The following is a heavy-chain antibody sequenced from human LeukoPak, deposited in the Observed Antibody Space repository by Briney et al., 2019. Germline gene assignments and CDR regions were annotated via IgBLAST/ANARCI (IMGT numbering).Heavy chain of an antibody. CDR1: GGTFSSYA. CDR2: IIPILGIA. V-gene: IGHV1-69*04. J-gene: IGHJ4*02. CDR3: ARDPERGYSGYDADVDY. Sequence: ASVKVSCKASGGTFSSYAISWVRQAPGQGLEWMGRIIPILGIANYAQKFQGRVTITADKSTSTAYMELSSLRSEDTAVYYCARDPERGYSGYDADVDYWGQGTLVTVSS. D-gene: IGHD5-12*01.